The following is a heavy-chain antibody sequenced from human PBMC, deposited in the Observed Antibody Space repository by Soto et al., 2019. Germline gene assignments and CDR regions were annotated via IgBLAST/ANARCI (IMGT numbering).Heavy chain of an antibody. V-gene: IGHV4-59*01. CDR2: IYYSGRT. D-gene: IGHD4-4*01. Sequence: SETLSLTCSISGGPINNYYGSWIRQPPGRGLEWIGYIYYSGRTNYSPSLKSRVTISVDTSKNQFSLKLTSVTAADTAVYYCARADYSKIAYWGQGTLVTVSS. CDR1: GGPINNYY. J-gene: IGHJ4*02. CDR3: ARADYSKIAY.